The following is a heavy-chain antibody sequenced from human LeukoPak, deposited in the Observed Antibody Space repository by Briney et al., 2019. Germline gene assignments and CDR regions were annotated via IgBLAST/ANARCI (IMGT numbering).Heavy chain of an antibody. V-gene: IGHV1-69*02. Sequence: SVKVSFKASAGTFSSYTISWVRHAPGQGLEWMGMIIPILGRANYTQKFQVRVTITADKSSSTDYMELSSLRSEDTAVYYCARGYCSSRSCFPLRAFDIWGKGTMATVSS. D-gene: IGHD2-2*01. CDR3: ARGYCSSRSCFPLRAFDI. CDR2: IIPILGRA. J-gene: IGHJ3*02. CDR1: AGTFSSYT.